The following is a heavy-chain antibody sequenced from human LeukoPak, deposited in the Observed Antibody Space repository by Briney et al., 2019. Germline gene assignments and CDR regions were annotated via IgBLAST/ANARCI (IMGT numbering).Heavy chain of an antibody. Sequence: GESLKISCKGSGYSYTYYWIAWVRQMPGKGLEWMGIIYPADSDTRYSPSFQGQVTISADKSTSTAYLQWSRLKASDTAMYYCARQDGRALYYFDYWGQGTLVTVSS. CDR1: GYSYTYYW. CDR3: ARQDGRALYYFDY. D-gene: IGHD5-24*01. CDR2: IYPADSDT. V-gene: IGHV5-51*01. J-gene: IGHJ4*02.